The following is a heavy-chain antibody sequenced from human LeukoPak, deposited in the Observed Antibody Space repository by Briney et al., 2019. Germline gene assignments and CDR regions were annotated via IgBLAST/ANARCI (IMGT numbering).Heavy chain of an antibody. Sequence: PSETLSLTCTVSGGSISSSYWSWIRQPPGKGPEWIGHIYNSESTNYNPSLKSRVTISVGTSNNQFSLKLSSVTAADTAVYYCARDYDDRGRWFDPWGQGTLVTVSS. CDR3: ARDYDDRGRWFDP. CDR1: GGSISSSY. CDR2: IYNSEST. D-gene: IGHD5-12*01. J-gene: IGHJ5*02. V-gene: IGHV4-59*01.